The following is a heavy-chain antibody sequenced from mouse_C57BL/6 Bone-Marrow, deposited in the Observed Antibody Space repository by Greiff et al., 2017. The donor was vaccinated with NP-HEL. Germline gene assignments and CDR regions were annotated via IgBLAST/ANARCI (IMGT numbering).Heavy chain of an antibody. V-gene: IGHV1-39*01. CDR2: INPNYGTT. Sequence: EVQLQQSGPGLVKPGASVKISCKASGYSFTDYNMNWVRQSNGKSLEWIGVINPNYGTTSYNQKLKGKATLTVDQSSSTAYMQRNRLTSENSAVYYGARGYYGSSSYCSFDVWGTGTTVTVSS. J-gene: IGHJ1*03. D-gene: IGHD1-1*01. CDR1: GYSFTDYN. CDR3: ARGYYGSSSYCSFDV.